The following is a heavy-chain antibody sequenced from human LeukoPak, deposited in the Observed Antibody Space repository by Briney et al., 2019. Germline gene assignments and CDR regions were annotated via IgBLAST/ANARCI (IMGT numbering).Heavy chain of an antibody. CDR1: GFTFTSSA. Sequence: SVKVSCKASGFTFTSSATQWVRQARGQRLEWIGWIVVGSGNTNYAQKFQEGVTITRDMSTSTAYMELSSLRSEDTAVYYCAAGLWELLDYGMDVWGQGTTVTVSS. CDR2: IVVGSGNT. V-gene: IGHV1-58*02. D-gene: IGHD1-26*01. J-gene: IGHJ6*02. CDR3: AAGLWELLDYGMDV.